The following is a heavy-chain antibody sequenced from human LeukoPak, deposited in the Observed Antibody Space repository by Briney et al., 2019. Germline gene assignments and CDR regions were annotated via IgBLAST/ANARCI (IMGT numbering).Heavy chain of an antibody. J-gene: IGHJ5*02. D-gene: IGHD2-21*02. Sequence: SETLSLTCTVSGGSISSSSYYWGWIRQPPGRGLEWIGSIYYSGSTYYNPSLKSRVTISVDTSKNQFSLKLSSVTAADTAVYYCAREKHFVVVTATVAVGFDPWGQGTLVTVSS. CDR2: IYYSGST. CDR3: AREKHFVVVTATVAVGFDP. CDR1: GGSISSSSYY. V-gene: IGHV4-39*07.